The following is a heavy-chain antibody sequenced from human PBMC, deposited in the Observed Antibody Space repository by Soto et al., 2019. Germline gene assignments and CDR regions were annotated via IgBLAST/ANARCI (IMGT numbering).Heavy chain of an antibody. D-gene: IGHD3-22*01. CDR3: TTDPVTMIVVVPSSG. J-gene: IGHJ4*02. CDR1: GFTFSNAW. Sequence: PGGSLRISCAACGFTFSNAWMNWVRQAPGKGLEWVGRIKSKTDGGTTDYAAPVKGRFTISRDDSKNTLYLQMNSLKTEDTTVYYCTTDPVTMIVVVPSSGWGQGTLVTVSS. V-gene: IGHV3-15*07. CDR2: IKSKTDGGTT.